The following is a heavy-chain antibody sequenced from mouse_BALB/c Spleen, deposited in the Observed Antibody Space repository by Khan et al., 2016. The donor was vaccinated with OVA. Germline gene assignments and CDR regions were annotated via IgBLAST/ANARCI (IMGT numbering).Heavy chain of an antibody. CDR2: IDPPNDDS. V-gene: IGHV14-3*02. D-gene: IGHD2-1*01. CDR1: GLNIKDTY. CDR3: ATLYGTPLAF. Sequence: VRLQLSGAELVKSGASVKLSCSASGLNIKDTYIHWMKQRPEQGLERIGRIDPPNDDSICGTEFHAKATLTADTSSNTAYLQLSSLTSEDTAVYYCATLYGTPLAFWGQGTLVSVSA. J-gene: IGHJ3*01.